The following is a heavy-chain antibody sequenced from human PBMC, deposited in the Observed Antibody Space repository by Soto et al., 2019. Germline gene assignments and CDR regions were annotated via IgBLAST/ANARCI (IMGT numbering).Heavy chain of an antibody. D-gene: IGHD3-3*01. J-gene: IGHJ6*02. CDR2: MDPNSGST. V-gene: IGHV1-8*01. Sequence: QAQLVQSGAEVKKPGASVKVSCKASGYTFTSYDINWVRQAPGQGLEWLGWMDPNSGSTGYAQNLQGRVTMTRNSSINTAHMELSSLRSEDTAVYYCARERKFDFWRKGLDVWGQGTTVTVS. CDR3: ARERKFDFWRKGLDV. CDR1: GYTFTSYD.